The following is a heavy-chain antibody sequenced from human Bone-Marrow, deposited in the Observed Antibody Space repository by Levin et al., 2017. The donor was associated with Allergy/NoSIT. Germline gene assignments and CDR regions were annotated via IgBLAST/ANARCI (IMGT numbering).Heavy chain of an antibody. CDR1: GLSFDTYA. J-gene: IGHJ4*02. CDR3: AANGAGHALPSLDF. V-gene: IGHV3-23*01. D-gene: IGHD6-19*01. CDR2: ISRSGETT. Sequence: GGSLRLSCVASGLSFDTYAFSWVRQPPGKGLQWVSDISRSGETTYYADSVKGRFTISRDNPKDTVYLQINSLRDDDTAVYYCAANGAGHALPSLDFWGRGALVIVSS.